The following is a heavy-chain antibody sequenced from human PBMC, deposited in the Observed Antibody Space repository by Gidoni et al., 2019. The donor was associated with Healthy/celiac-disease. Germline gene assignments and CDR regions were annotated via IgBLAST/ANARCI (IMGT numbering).Heavy chain of an antibody. CDR2: INPSGGST. J-gene: IGHJ3*02. V-gene: IGHV1-46*01. CDR1: GYTFTSYY. D-gene: IGHD3-22*01. Sequence: QVQLVQSGAEVKKPGASVKVSCKASGYTFTSYYMHWVRQAPGQGLEWMGIINPSGGSTSYAQKFQGRVTMTRDTSTSTVYMELSSLRSEDTAVYYCARDRVPNYYDSSGYRPNTNAFDIWGQGTMVTVSS. CDR3: ARDRVPNYYDSSGYRPNTNAFDI.